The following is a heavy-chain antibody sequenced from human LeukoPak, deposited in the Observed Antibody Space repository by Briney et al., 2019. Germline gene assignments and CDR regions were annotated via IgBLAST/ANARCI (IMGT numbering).Heavy chain of an antibody. CDR3: AKRDPRPFAFDI. CDR2: ISGSGSNT. J-gene: IGHJ3*02. CDR1: GSTFDNYA. Sequence: PGGSLRLSCAASGSTFDNYAMTWVRQTPGKGLEWVSLISGSGSNTYYADSVKGRFAISRDNSKSTLYLQMNSLRVEDTAVYYCAKRDPRPFAFDIWGQGTMVAVSS. V-gene: IGHV3-23*01.